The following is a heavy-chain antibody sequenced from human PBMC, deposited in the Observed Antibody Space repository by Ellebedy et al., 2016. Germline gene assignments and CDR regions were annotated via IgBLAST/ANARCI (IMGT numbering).Heavy chain of an antibody. Sequence: GESLKISCSASGFTFSIYAMHWVRQAPGKRLDYVSAISSNGGSTYYADSVTGRFTMSRDNSKNTLYLQMSSLRAEDTAVYYCVKGAWAFSSGWYFFDQWGQGTLVTVSS. CDR2: ISSNGGST. D-gene: IGHD6-19*01. J-gene: IGHJ4*02. CDR3: VKGAWAFSSGWYFFDQ. CDR1: GFTFSIYA. V-gene: IGHV3-64D*06.